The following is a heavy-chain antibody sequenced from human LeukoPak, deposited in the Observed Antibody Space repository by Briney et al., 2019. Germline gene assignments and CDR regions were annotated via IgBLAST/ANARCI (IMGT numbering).Heavy chain of an antibody. CDR2: ISYDGSNK. Sequence: GRSLRLSYAASGFTFSSYAMHWVRQAPGKGLEWVAVISYDGSNKYYADSVKGRFTISRDNSKNTLYLQMNSLRAEDTAVYYCAGVAGYYYYYGMDVWGQGTTVTVSS. CDR1: GFTFSSYA. D-gene: IGHD6-19*01. V-gene: IGHV3-30*04. J-gene: IGHJ6*02. CDR3: AGVAGYYYYYGMDV.